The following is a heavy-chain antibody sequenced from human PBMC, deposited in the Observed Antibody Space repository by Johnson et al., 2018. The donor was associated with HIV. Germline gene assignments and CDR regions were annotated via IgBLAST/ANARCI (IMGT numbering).Heavy chain of an antibody. D-gene: IGHD6-6*01. CDR3: ARAYSSSDSSDAFDI. CDR2: INWNGGST. J-gene: IGHJ3*02. V-gene: IGHV3-20*04. CDR1: GFTFDDYG. Sequence: VQLVESGGGVVRPGGSLRLSCAASGFTFDDYGMSWVRQAPGKGLEWVSGINWNGGSTGYAAPVKGRFTISRDNATNSLDLQMNSLRAEDTALYYLARAYSSSDSSDAFDIWGQGTMVTVSS.